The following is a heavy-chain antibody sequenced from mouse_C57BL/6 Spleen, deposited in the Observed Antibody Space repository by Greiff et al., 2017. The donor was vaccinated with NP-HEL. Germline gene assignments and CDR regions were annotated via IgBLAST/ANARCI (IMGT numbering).Heavy chain of an antibody. CDR3: ARGITLNYFDY. Sequence: QVQLQQSGAELVRPGASVKLSCKASGYTFTDYYINWVKQRPGQGLEWIARIYPGSGNTYYNEKFKGKATLTAEKSSSTAYMQLSSLTSEDSAVYFCARGITLNYFDYWGQGTTLTVSS. J-gene: IGHJ2*01. CDR1: GYTFTDYY. V-gene: IGHV1-76*01. D-gene: IGHD2-4*01. CDR2: IYPGSGNT.